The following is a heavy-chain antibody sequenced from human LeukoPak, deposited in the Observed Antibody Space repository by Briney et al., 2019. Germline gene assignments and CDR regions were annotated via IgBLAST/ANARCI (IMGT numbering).Heavy chain of an antibody. V-gene: IGHV6-1*01. CDR3: ARGWEGNIDL. D-gene: IGHD1-26*01. CDR2: TYYRSKWYT. J-gene: IGHJ5*02. CDR1: GVSVSSNSAD. Sequence: SQTLSLTCAISGVSVSSNSADWNCIRQSPSRGLECLGRTYYRSKWYTYYAMSVKARITINSNTSKNQLSLQLKSVTPADTAVFYCARGWEGNIDLWGQGTLVSVSS.